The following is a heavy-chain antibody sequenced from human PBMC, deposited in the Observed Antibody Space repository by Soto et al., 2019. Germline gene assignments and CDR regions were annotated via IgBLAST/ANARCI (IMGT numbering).Heavy chain of an antibody. CDR1: GASISSYY. CDR2: IYYSGIT. Sequence: SEILSLTCTVSGASISSYYWSWIRQPPGKGLEWIGYIYYSGITNYNPSLKSRVTMTRDTSISTAYMELSRLRSDDTAVYYCARSAYDSSGYYYGYYFDYWGQGTLVTVSS. D-gene: IGHD3-22*01. V-gene: IGHV4-59*01. CDR3: ARSAYDSSGYYYGYYFDY. J-gene: IGHJ4*02.